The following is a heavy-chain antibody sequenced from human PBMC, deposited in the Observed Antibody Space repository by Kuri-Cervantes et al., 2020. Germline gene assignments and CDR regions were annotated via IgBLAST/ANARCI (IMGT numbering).Heavy chain of an antibody. Sequence: SVKVSCKASGGTFSSYTISWVRQAPGQGLEWMGRIIPILGIANYAQKFQGRVTITADKSTSTAYMELSSLRSEDTAVYYCARAANGIAVAGRGYYFDYWGQGTLVTVSS. J-gene: IGHJ4*02. CDR1: GGTFSSYT. V-gene: IGHV1-69*02. CDR2: IIPILGIA. CDR3: ARAANGIAVAGRGYYFDY. D-gene: IGHD6-19*01.